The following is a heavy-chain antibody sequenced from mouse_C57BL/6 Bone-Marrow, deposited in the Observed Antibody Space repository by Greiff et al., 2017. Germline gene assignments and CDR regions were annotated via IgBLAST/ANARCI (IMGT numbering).Heavy chain of an antibody. CDR2: ISDGGSYT. CDR1: GFTFSSYA. J-gene: IGHJ4*01. CDR3: ARDLIYDGDAMDY. Sequence: EVQVVESGGGLVKPGGSLKLSCAASGFTFSSYAMSWVRQTPEKRLEWVATISDGGSYTYYPDNVKGRFTISRDNAKNNLYLQMSHLKSEDTAMYYCARDLIYDGDAMDYWGQGTSVTVSS. V-gene: IGHV5-4*01. D-gene: IGHD2-1*01.